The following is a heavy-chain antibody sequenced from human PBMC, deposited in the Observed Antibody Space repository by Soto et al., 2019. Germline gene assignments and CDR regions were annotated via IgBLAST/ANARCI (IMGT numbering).Heavy chain of an antibody. CDR3: ARRGVYYDILTGYTNYYGMDV. CDR1: GGSISSYY. V-gene: IGHV4-59*01. J-gene: IGHJ6*02. CDR2: IYYSGST. Sequence: SETLSLTCTVSGGSISSYYWSWIRQPPGKGLEWIGYIYYSGSTNYNPSLKSRVTISVDTSKNQFSLKLSSVTAADTAVYYCARRGVYYDILTGYTNYYGMDVWGQGTTVTVSS. D-gene: IGHD3-9*01.